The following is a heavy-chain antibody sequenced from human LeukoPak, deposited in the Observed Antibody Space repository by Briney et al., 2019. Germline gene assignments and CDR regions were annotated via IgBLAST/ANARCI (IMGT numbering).Heavy chain of an antibody. CDR3: ARANPHVDTAMSLDY. Sequence: SETLSLTCTVSGGSLSGHWWSWIRQPPGKGLEWIGYIYYSGSTNYNPSLKSRVTISVDTSKNQFSLKLSSVTAADTAVYYCARANPHVDTAMSLDYWGQGALVTVSS. CDR2: IYYSGST. D-gene: IGHD5-18*01. V-gene: IGHV4-59*11. J-gene: IGHJ4*02. CDR1: GGSLSGHW.